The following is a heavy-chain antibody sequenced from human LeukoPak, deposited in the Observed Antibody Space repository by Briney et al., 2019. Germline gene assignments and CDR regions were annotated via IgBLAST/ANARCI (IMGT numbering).Heavy chain of an antibody. CDR3: ARVRGQWLVPAYFDY. Sequence: GGSLRLSCAASGFTFSSYSMNWVRQAPGKGLEWVSYISSSSSTIYYADSVKGRFTISRDNAKNSLYLQMNSLRAEDTAVYYCARVRGQWLVPAYFDYWGQGTLVTVSS. CDR1: GFTFSSYS. J-gene: IGHJ4*02. V-gene: IGHV3-48*04. CDR2: ISSSSSTI. D-gene: IGHD6-19*01.